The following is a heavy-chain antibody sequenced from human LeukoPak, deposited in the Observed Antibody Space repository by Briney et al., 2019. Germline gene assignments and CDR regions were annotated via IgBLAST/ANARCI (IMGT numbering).Heavy chain of an antibody. J-gene: IGHJ5*02. Sequence: GGSLRLSCAASGFTFDDYAMHWVRQAPGKGLEWVSGISWNSGSIGYADSVKGRFTISRDNAKDTLYLQMNSLRAEDTAVYYCARGARFDPWGQGTLVTVSS. CDR2: ISWNSGSI. CDR1: GFTFDDYA. V-gene: IGHV3-9*01. CDR3: ARGARFDP.